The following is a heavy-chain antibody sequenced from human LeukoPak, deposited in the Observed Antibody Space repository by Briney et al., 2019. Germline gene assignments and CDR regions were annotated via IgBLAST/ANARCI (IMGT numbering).Heavy chain of an antibody. CDR3: ARVRWELLSHDAFDI. D-gene: IGHD1-26*01. Sequence: GGSLRLSCAASGFTFSSYAMHWVRQAPGKGLEWVAVISYDGSNKYYADSVKGRFTISRDNSKNTLYLQMNSLRAEDTAVYYCARVRWELLSHDAFDIWGQGTMVIVSS. CDR1: GFTFSSYA. V-gene: IGHV3-30-3*01. CDR2: ISYDGSNK. J-gene: IGHJ3*02.